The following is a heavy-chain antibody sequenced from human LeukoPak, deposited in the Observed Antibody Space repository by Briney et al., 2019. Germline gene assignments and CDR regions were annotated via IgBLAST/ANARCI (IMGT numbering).Heavy chain of an antibody. Sequence: ASVKVSCKASGYTFTSYYMHWVRQAPGQGLEWMGIINPSGGSTSYARKFQGRVTVTRDTSTSTVYMDLSSLSSEDTAVYYCVREDAHTYYFDFWGPGTLVTVSS. D-gene: IGHD2-2*01. V-gene: IGHV1-46*01. CDR2: INPSGGST. CDR3: VREDAHTYYFDF. CDR1: GYTFTSYY. J-gene: IGHJ4*02.